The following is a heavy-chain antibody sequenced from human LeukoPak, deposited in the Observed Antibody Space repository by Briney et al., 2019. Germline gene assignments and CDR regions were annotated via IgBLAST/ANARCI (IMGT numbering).Heavy chain of an antibody. D-gene: IGHD3-22*01. CDR2: ISAYNGNT. CDR3: ARAGDSSGYYYVCPDY. CDR1: GYTFTSYG. V-gene: IGHV1-18*01. J-gene: IGHJ4*02. Sequence: RRASVKVSCKASGYTFTSYGISWVRQAPGQGLEWMGWISAYNGNTNYAQKLQGRVTMTTDTSTSTAYMELRSLRSDDTAVYYCARAGDSSGYYYVCPDYWGQGTLVTVSS.